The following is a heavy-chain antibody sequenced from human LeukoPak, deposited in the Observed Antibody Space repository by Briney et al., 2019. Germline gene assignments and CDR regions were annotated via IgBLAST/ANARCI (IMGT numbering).Heavy chain of an antibody. CDR2: IYSGGST. CDR3: ARDLTGYSSSDDYYYYYMDV. CDR1: GFTVSSDY. J-gene: IGHJ6*03. V-gene: IGHV3-53*01. Sequence: PGGSLRLSCAASGFTVSSDYMSWVRQAPGKGLEWVSVIYSGGSTYYADSVKGRFTISRDNSKNTLYLQMNSLRAEDTAVYYCARDLTGYSSSDDYYYYYMDVWGKGTTVTVSS. D-gene: IGHD6-6*01.